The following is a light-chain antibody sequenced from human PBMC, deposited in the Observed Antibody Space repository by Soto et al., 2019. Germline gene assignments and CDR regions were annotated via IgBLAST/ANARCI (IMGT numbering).Light chain of an antibody. CDR2: GAS. CDR1: QSVSSSY. V-gene: IGKV3-20*01. Sequence: EIVLTQSPGTLSLSPGERATLSCRASQSVSSSYLAWYQQKPGQAPRLLIYGASSRATGIPDRFSGSGSGTDFTLTISRLEPEDFALYYCQQYANSPLTFGQGTKVEIK. J-gene: IGKJ1*01. CDR3: QQYANSPLT.